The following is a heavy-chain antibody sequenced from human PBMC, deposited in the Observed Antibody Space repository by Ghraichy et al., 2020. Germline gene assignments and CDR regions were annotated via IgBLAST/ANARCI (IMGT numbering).Heavy chain of an antibody. V-gene: IGHV4-59*01. CDR3: GRERGCDSSGYHGTFDI. CDR1: GGSMTNYY. Sequence: SETLSLTCTVSGGSMTNYYWSWIRQPPGKGLEWIGYIYYSGTTDYNPSLKSRVTISVDTSKNEFSLKLNSVTAADTAVYYCGRERGCDSSGYHGTFDIWGQGTMVTVSS. CDR2: IYYSGTT. J-gene: IGHJ3*02. D-gene: IGHD3-22*01.